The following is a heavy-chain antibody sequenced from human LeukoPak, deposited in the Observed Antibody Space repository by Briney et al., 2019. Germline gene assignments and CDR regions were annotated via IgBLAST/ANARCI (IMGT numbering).Heavy chain of an antibody. D-gene: IGHD3-22*01. J-gene: IGHJ4*02. CDR2: TNTDGSST. V-gene: IGHV3-74*01. Sequence: PGGFLRLSCEASGFTLSHYWMHWVRQAPGKGLVWVSRTNTDGSSTNYVDSVKGRFTIPRDNAKNMMYLQMNSLRAEDAAVYYCVPTDSSGLDWGQGTLVTVSS. CDR1: GFTLSHYW. CDR3: VPTDSSGLD.